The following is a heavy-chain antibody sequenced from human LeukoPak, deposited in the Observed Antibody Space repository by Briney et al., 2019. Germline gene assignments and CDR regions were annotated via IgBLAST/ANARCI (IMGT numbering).Heavy chain of an antibody. CDR1: GGSISSYY. CDR3: ARGTYYYWSVMQYYYYYMDV. Sequence: PSETLSLTCTVSGGSISSYYWSSIRQPPGKGLEWIGYIYYSGSTNYNPSLKSRVTISVDTSKNQFSLKLSSVTAADTAVYYCARGTYYYWSVMQYYYYYMDVWGKGTTVTVSS. CDR2: IYYSGST. D-gene: IGHD3-3*01. V-gene: IGHV4-59*01. J-gene: IGHJ6*03.